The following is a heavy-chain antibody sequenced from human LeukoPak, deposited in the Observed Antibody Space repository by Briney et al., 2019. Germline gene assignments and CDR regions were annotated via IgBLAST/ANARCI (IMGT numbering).Heavy chain of an antibody. J-gene: IGHJ4*02. CDR2: IHSDGGTT. D-gene: IGHD1-26*01. Sequence: GGSLRLSCAASGFIFSNYWMHWVRQAPGKGLVWVSLIHSDGGTTNYAGSVKGRFTISRDNAKNTLYLQMNSLRVEGTAVYYCARDTYSIAEWGQGTLVTVSS. CDR3: ARDTYSIAE. CDR1: GFIFSNYW. V-gene: IGHV3-74*01.